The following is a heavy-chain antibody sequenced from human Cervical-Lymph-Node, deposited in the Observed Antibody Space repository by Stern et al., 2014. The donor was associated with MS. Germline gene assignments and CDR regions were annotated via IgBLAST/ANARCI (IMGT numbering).Heavy chain of an antibody. V-gene: IGHV3-30*18. D-gene: IGHD2-2*01. CDR2: ISYDGSKK. CDR1: GFTFSSYG. Sequence: VQLVESGGGVVQPGRSLRLSCAASGFTFSSYGIHWVRQAPGKWLEWVALISYDGSKKYYADSVKGRFTISRDNSQNTLFLQLNSLRAEDTAVYYCAKVATVPATTYYYGLDVWGQGTTVTVSS. J-gene: IGHJ6*02. CDR3: AKVATVPATTYYYGLDV.